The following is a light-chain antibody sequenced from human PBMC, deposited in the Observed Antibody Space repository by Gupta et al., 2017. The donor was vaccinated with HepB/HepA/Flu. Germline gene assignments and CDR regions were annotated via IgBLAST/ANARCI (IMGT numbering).Light chain of an antibody. J-gene: IGKJ3*01. Sequence: DIQMTQSPSSLSASVGDRVTITCQASQDISNYLNWYQQKPGKAHKLLIYDASNLETGVPSRFSGSGSGTDFTFTISSLQTEDIATYDCQQYDNILGITFGPGTKVEIK. CDR3: QQYDNILGIT. CDR2: DAS. CDR1: QDISNY. V-gene: IGKV1-33*01.